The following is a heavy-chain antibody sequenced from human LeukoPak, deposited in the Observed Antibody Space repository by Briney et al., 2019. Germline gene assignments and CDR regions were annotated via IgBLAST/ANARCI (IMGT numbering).Heavy chain of an antibody. D-gene: IGHD3-22*01. Sequence: ASVKVSCKASGYTFTGYYMHWVRQAPGQGLEWMGWISPNSGGTNYAQKLQGRVTMTTDTSTSTAYMELRSLRSDDTAVYYCARDRRAEFQWFGMIVAPLSYYYYMDVWGKGTTVTVSS. J-gene: IGHJ6*03. CDR1: GYTFTGYY. CDR3: ARDRRAEFQWFGMIVAPLSYYYYMDV. CDR2: ISPNSGGT. V-gene: IGHV1-2*02.